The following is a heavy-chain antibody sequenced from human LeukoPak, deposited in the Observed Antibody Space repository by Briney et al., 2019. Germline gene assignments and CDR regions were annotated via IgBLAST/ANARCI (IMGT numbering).Heavy chain of an antibody. CDR1: GFTFSSYA. D-gene: IGHD3-22*01. V-gene: IGHV3-23*01. CDR3: AKDITMIVVVPDY. J-gene: IGHJ4*02. Sequence: GGSLRLSCGASGFTFSSYAMSWVRQAPGKGLEWVSAISGSGGSTYYADSVKGRFTISGDNSKNTLHLQMTSLTAEDTAVYYCAKDITMIVVVPDYWGQGTLVTVSS. CDR2: ISGSGGST.